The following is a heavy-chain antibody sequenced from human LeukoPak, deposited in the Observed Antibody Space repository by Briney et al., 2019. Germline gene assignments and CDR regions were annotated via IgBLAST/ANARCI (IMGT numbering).Heavy chain of an antibody. V-gene: IGHV4-34*01. D-gene: IGHD3-22*01. CDR1: GGSFSGYY. CDR2: INHSGST. Sequence: SETLSLTCTVYGGSFSGYYWSWIRQLPGKGLEWIGEINHSGSTNYNPSLKSRVTISVDTSKNQFSLKLSSVTAADTAVYYCARGKRNTYYYDSSGSFDYWGQGTLVTVSS. J-gene: IGHJ4*02. CDR3: ARGKRNTYYYDSSGSFDY.